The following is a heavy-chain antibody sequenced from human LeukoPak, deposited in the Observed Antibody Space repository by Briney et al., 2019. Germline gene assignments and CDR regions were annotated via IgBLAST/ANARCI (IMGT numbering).Heavy chain of an antibody. CDR1: GDSISTYH. CDR3: ARAPLVLLDYYYYMDV. D-gene: IGHD1-20*01. J-gene: IGHJ6*03. V-gene: IGHV4-59*08. Sequence: SETLSLTCNISGDSISTYHWSWIRQPPGKGLEWIGYIYYSGSTYYNPSLKSRVTISVDTSKNQFSLKLSSVTAADTAVYYCARAPLVLLDYYYYMDVWGKGTTVTVSS. CDR2: IYYSGST.